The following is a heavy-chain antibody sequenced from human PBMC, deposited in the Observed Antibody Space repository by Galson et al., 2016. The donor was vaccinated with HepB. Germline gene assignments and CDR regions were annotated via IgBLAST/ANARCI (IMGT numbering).Heavy chain of an antibody. D-gene: IGHD3-22*01. CDR2: INPSGGST. V-gene: IGHV1-46*01. CDR3: ARVQYYYDTTRRVYYYYGMDV. CDR1: GYTFTSYY. J-gene: IGHJ6*02. Sequence: SVKVSCKASGYTFTSYYMHWVRQAPGQGLEWMGIINPSGGSTSYAQKFQGRVTTTRDTSTSTVYMELSSLRSEDTAVYYCARVQYYYDTTRRVYYYYGMDVWGQGTTVTVSS.